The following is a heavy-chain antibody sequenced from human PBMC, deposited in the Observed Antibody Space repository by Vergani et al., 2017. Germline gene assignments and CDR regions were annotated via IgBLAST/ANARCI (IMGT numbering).Heavy chain of an antibody. CDR1: GFTVSSNY. CDR2: IYSGGST. J-gene: IGHJ6*01. D-gene: IGHD5-12*01. CDR3: ARYRVDIVATTTYYYYYYGIDF. Sequence: EVQLVESGGGLVQPGGSLRLSCAASGFTVSSNYMSWVRQAPGKGLEWVSVIYSGGSTYYADSVKGRFTISRHNSKNTLYLQMNSLRAEDTAVYYCARYRVDIVATTTYYYYYYGIDFWGQGTTVIVSS. V-gene: IGHV3-53*04.